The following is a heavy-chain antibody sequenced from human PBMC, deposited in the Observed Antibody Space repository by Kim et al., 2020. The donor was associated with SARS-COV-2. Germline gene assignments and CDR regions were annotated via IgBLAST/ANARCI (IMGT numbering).Heavy chain of an antibody. CDR2: ISSDTTDI. Sequence: GGSLRLSCAASEFTFSTDTMHWVRQAPGKGLEWVSSISSDTTDIYYADSVKGRFTVSRDNAKSSLYLQMNRLRAEDTAVYFCARAGYYGSGCDYALDLWG. V-gene: IGHV3-21*06. CDR1: EFTFSTDT. J-gene: IGHJ3*01. CDR3: ARAGYYGSGCDYALDL. D-gene: IGHD3-10*01.